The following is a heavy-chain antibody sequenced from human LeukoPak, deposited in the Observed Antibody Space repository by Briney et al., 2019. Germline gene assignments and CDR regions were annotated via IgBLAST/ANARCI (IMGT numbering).Heavy chain of an antibody. J-gene: IGHJ4*02. CDR1: GFTFSSYS. D-gene: IGHD1-26*01. V-gene: IGHV3-48*04. CDR3: ARDRGGSYSASDY. Sequence: GGSLRLSCAASGFTFSSYSMNWVRQAPGKGLGWVSFISSSSSTIYYADSVKGRFTISRDNAKNSLYLQMNSLRAEDTAVYYCARDRGGSYSASDYWGQGTLVTVSS. CDR2: ISSSSSTI.